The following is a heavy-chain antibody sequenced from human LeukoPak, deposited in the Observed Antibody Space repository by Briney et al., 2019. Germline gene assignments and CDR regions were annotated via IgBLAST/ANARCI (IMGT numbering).Heavy chain of an antibody. J-gene: IGHJ4*02. Sequence: SKTLSLTCTVSGGSISSYYWSWIRQPPGKGLEWIGYIYYSGSTNYNPSLKSRVTISVDTSKNQFSLKLSSVTAADTAVYYCARDREQQLVRVLDYWGQGTLVTVSS. CDR1: GGSISSYY. V-gene: IGHV4-59*01. CDR2: IYYSGST. D-gene: IGHD6-13*01. CDR3: ARDREQQLVRVLDY.